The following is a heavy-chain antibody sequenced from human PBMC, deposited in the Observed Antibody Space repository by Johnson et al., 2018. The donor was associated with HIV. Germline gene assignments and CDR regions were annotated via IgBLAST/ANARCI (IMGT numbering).Heavy chain of an antibody. Sequence: VQVVESGGGVVRPGGSLRLSCAASGFIFDDYGMSWVRQAPGKGLEWVSGISGGGGSTYYADSVKGRFTISRDNSKNTLYLQMNSLRAEDTAVYYCAKDYGDYGFVRDAFDIWGQGTVVTVSS. CDR2: ISGGGGST. V-gene: IGHV3-23*04. J-gene: IGHJ3*02. D-gene: IGHD4-17*01. CDR1: GFIFDDYG. CDR3: AKDYGDYGFVRDAFDI.